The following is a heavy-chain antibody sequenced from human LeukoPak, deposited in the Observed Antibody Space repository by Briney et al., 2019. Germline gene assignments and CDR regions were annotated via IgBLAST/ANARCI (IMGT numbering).Heavy chain of an antibody. CDR3: ARIPQRVPHNWFDP. J-gene: IGHJ5*02. CDR2: MNPHSGNA. D-gene: IGHD1-1*01. CDR1: GYTFTSND. V-gene: IGHV1-8*01. Sequence: GASVKVSCKASGYTFTSNDINWVRQAAGQGLEWVGWMNPHSGNAGYAQKFQGRVTMTRDTSISTVYMELSSLTSDDTAVYYCARIPQRVPHNWFDPWGQGTLVTVSS.